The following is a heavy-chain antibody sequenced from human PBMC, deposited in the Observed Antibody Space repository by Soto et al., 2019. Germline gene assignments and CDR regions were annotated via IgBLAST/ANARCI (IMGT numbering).Heavy chain of an antibody. J-gene: IGHJ4*02. CDR3: ARQIYDSDTGPNFQYYFDS. Sequence: PGESLKISCKGSGYSFTSYWISWVRQMPGKGLEWMGRIDPSDSYTNYSPSFQGHVTTSADKSISTAYLQWSSLKASDTAMYYCARQIYDSDTGPNFQYYFDSWGQGTPVTVSS. D-gene: IGHD3-22*01. V-gene: IGHV5-10-1*01. CDR2: IDPSDSYT. CDR1: GYSFTSYW.